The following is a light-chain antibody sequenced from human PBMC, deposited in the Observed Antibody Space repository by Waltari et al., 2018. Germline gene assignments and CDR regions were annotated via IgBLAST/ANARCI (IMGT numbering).Light chain of an antibody. CDR1: RSNIGNNA. CDR3: AAWDDSLKGVL. Sequence: QSVLTQTPSVSEAPRQRVTISCSGSRSNIGNNAVNWYQQVPGKAPKLLVFADDLLPSGVSGRVSGAKSGTSASLAISGLRSEDEGVYFCAAWDDSLKGVLFGGGTKLTVL. V-gene: IGLV1-36*01. CDR2: ADD. J-gene: IGLJ2*01.